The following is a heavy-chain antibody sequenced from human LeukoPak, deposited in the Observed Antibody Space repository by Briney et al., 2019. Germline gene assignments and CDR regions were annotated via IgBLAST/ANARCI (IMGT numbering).Heavy chain of an antibody. J-gene: IGHJ4*02. CDR2: ISGGGGST. V-gene: IGHV3-23*01. CDR1: GFTFSSYA. Sequence: GGSLRLSCAASGFTFSSYAMSWVRQAPGKGLEWVSGISGGGGSTYYADSVKGRFTISRDNSKNTLYLQMNSLRAEDTAVYYCATPPRGGTTVIYYWGQGTLVTVSS. CDR3: ATPPRGGTTVIYY. D-gene: IGHD4-17*01.